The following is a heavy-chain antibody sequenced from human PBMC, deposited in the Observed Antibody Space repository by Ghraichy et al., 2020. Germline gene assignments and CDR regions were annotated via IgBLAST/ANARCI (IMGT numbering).Heavy chain of an antibody. CDR1: GASISTGEYY. D-gene: IGHD2-2*01. CDR3: ARAGRYCRNTIGCHGLDP. CDR2: IYKSGSA. J-gene: IGHJ5*02. Sequence: SETLSLTCSVSGASISTGEYYWSWLRQTPGKGLEWIGHIYKSGSAFYNPSLKSRVNISFDTSTNEFSLNLKSVTAADRAVYFCARAGRYCRNTIGCHGLDPWGQGTLVTVSS. V-gene: IGHV4-30-4*01.